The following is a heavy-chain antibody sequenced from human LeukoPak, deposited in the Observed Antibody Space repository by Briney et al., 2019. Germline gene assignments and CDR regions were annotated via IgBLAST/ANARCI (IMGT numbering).Heavy chain of an antibody. Sequence: GGSLRLSCAAPGFTFSSYWMSWVRQAPGKGLEWVSSISSSSSYIYYADSVKGRFTIYRDNAKHSLYLQMNSLRAEDTAVYYCARVRSPNYYDSSGYYYFDYWGQGTLVTVSS. CDR2: ISSSSSYI. CDR3: ARVRSPNYYDSSGYYYFDY. V-gene: IGHV3-21*01. J-gene: IGHJ4*02. CDR1: GFTFSSYW. D-gene: IGHD3-22*01.